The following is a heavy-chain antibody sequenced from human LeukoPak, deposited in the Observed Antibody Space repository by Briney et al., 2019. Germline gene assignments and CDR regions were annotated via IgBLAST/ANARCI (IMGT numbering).Heavy chain of an antibody. CDR2: IHHRAGA. D-gene: IGHD2-21*02. V-gene: IGHV4-34*01. CDR1: GGSFTDDY. J-gene: IGHJ6*02. CDR3: ARGPVRDDGLTGISYYFGLDV. Sequence: PSETLSLTCAVYGGSFTDDYWSWIRHLPGKGLEWIGEIHHRAGANYNPSLWGRVTISADTSKNQFSLHLTSVTAADTATFYCARGPVRDDGLTGISYYFGLDVWGHGTTATVFS.